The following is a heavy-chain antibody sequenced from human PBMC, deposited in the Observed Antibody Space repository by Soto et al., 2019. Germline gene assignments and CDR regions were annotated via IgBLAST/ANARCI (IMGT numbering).Heavy chain of an antibody. CDR1: VYTLTELS. J-gene: IGHJ3*02. Sequence: ASVKVSCKVSVYTLTELSIHWVRQAPGKGLEWMGGFDPEDGDTIYAQKFQGRVAITGDTSAGTAYMELSSLRSEDTAVYYCARDLYLVPAAIPAFDIWGQGTMVTVSS. V-gene: IGHV1-24*01. D-gene: IGHD2-2*01. CDR3: ARDLYLVPAAIPAFDI. CDR2: FDPEDGDT.